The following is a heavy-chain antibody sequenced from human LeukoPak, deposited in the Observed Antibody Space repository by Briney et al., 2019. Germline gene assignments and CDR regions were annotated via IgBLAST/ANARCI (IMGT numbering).Heavy chain of an antibody. D-gene: IGHD6-19*01. V-gene: IGHV1-18*01. J-gene: IGHJ4*02. CDR1: GYTFTSHG. Sequence: ASVKVSCKASGYTFTSHGINWVRQAPGQGLEWMGWISAYNGNTNYAQKLQGRVTMTTDTSTSTAYMELRSLRSDDTAVYYCARAGIAVAGTPPDYWGQGTLVTVSS. CDR2: ISAYNGNT. CDR3: ARAGIAVAGTPPDY.